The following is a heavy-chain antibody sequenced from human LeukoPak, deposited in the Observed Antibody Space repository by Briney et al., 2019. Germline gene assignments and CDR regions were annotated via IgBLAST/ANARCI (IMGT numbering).Heavy chain of an antibody. CDR3: ARSDIRPGWFDP. J-gene: IGHJ5*02. D-gene: IGHD2-15*01. CDR2: ISPRGGST. CDR1: GYLFIAYY. V-gene: IGHV1-46*01. Sequence: ASVKVSCKASGYLFIAYYMHWVRQAPGQGLEWMGIISPRGGSTTYAQKFQGRVTMTRDTSTSTVYMELSSLRSEDTAVYYCARSDIRPGWFDPWGQGTLVTVSS.